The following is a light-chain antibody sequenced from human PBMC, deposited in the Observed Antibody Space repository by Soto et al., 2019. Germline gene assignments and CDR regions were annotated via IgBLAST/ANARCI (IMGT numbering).Light chain of an antibody. J-gene: IGKJ4*01. V-gene: IGKV1-39*01. CDR3: HQTHTTPLT. CDR1: QTISRY. CDR2: DAS. Sequence: DIQMTQSPSSLSASVGDRVTITCRASQTISRYLSWYQQTPGKAPNLLIYDASTLQSGVPSRFSGSGSGTDFTLTISSLQPEDFATYYCHQTHTTPLTFGGGTKVDMK.